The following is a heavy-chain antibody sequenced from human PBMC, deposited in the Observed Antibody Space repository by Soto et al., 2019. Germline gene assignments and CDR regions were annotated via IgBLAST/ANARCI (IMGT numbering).Heavy chain of an antibody. CDR2: TYYRSKWYN. V-gene: IGHV6-1*01. J-gene: IGHJ4*02. CDR1: GDSVSSNSAA. D-gene: IGHD2-15*01. CDR3: AREQAGFGLTAPVVAPNYFDY. Sequence: SQTLSLTCAISGDSVSSNSAAWNWIRQSPSRGLEWLGRTYYRSKWYNDYAVSVKSRITINPDTSKNQFSLQLNSVTPEDTAVYYCAREQAGFGLTAPVVAPNYFDYWGQGTLVTVSS.